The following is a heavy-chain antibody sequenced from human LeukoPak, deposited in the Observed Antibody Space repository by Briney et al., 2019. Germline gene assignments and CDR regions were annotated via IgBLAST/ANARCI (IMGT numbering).Heavy chain of an antibody. CDR1: GFTLSNAW. Sequence: GGSLRLSCAASGFTLSNAWMSWVRQAPGQGLEWVGRIKSKTDGGTTEYAAPVKGRFTISRDDSKNTLYLQMNSLRAEDTAVYYCARERYFDWSPVYYFDYWGQGTLVTVSS. V-gene: IGHV3-15*01. CDR3: ARERYFDWSPVYYFDY. J-gene: IGHJ4*02. D-gene: IGHD3-9*01. CDR2: IKSKTDGGTT.